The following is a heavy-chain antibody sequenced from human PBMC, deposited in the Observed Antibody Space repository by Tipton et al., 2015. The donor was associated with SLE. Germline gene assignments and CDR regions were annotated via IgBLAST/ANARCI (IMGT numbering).Heavy chain of an antibody. Sequence: TLSLTCSVSGASIRNTNYYWGWIRQPPGKGLEWIGSIYYSGNTQYNPTLNSRVIISVDTSKNQFSLKLSSVTAADTAMYYCAREEVIGDFWSGYLDRWGQGALVTVSS. CDR3: AREEVIGDFWSGYLDR. D-gene: IGHD3-3*01. J-gene: IGHJ5*02. CDR1: GASIRNTNYY. V-gene: IGHV4-39*07. CDR2: IYYSGNT.